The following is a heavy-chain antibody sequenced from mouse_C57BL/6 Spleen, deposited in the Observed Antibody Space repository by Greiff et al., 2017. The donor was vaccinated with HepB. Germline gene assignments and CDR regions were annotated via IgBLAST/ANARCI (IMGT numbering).Heavy chain of an antibody. CDR3: ARTDRNYGSEYFDV. D-gene: IGHD1-1*01. CDR1: GFSLTSYG. Sequence: VQLQESGPGLVQPSQSLSITCTVSGFSLTSYGVHWVRQSPGKGLEWLGVIWSGGSTDYNAAFISRLSISKDNSKSQVFFKMNSLQADDTAIYYWARTDRNYGSEYFDVWGTGTTVTVSS. V-gene: IGHV2-2*01. CDR2: IWSGGST. J-gene: IGHJ1*03.